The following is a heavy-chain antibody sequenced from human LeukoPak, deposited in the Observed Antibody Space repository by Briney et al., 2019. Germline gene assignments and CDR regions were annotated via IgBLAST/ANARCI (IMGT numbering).Heavy chain of an antibody. J-gene: IGHJ4*02. CDR3: AKGPQLYSGYHPDY. Sequence: PGGSLRLSCAASGFTFSSAAMPWVRQAPGKGLEWVSTITGSDDGKYYADSVKGRFTISRDFSRATVGLQMNSLRTEDTAIYYCAKGPQLYSGYHPDYWGQGTLVTVSS. CDR1: GFTFSSAA. V-gene: IGHV3-23*01. CDR2: ITGSDDGK. D-gene: IGHD5-12*01.